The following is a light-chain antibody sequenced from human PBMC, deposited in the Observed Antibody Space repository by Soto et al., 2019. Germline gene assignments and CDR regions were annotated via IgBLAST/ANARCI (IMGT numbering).Light chain of an antibody. CDR1: NIGSKS. J-gene: IGLJ2*01. CDR3: QVWDSSIDHVV. CDR2: YDS. Sequence: SYELTQPPSVSVAPGKTARITCGGNNIGSKSVHWYQQKPGQAPVLVIYYDSDRPSGIPERFSGSNSGNTATLTISRVKAGDEADYYCQVWDSSIDHVVFGGGTKLTVL. V-gene: IGLV3-21*04.